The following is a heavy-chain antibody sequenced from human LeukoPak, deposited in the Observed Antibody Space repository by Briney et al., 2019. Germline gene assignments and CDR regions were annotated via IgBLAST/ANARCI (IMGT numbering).Heavy chain of an antibody. J-gene: IGHJ4*02. CDR3: ARLYRDVTTFDY. CDR2: ISYDGSNE. CDR1: GFTFSSYG. Sequence: GGSLRLSCAASGFTFSSYGMHWVRQAPGKGLEWVAVISYDGSNEYYADSVKGRFTISRDNSKNTLYLQMNSLRAEDTAVYYCARLYRDVTTFDYWGQGTLVTVSS. V-gene: IGHV3-30*03. D-gene: IGHD4-17*01.